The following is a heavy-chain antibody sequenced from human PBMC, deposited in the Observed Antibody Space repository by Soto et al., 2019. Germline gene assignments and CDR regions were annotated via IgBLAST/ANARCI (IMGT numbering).Heavy chain of an antibody. D-gene: IGHD1-1*01. Sequence: GGSLRLSCAASGFTFSDYSMHWVRQAPGKGLEWVSVISNDGNNEYYTDSVKGRFTISRDNSKNTLFLEMNSPRREDTAVYYCVKDTGVFNWVNYYFDFWGQGALVTVSS. V-gene: IGHV3-30*18. J-gene: IGHJ4*02. CDR3: VKDTGVFNWVNYYFDF. CDR2: ISNDGNNE. CDR1: GFTFSDYS.